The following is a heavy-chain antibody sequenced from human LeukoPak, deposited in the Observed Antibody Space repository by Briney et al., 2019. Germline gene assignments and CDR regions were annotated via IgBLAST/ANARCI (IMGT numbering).Heavy chain of an antibody. CDR2: IFYSGCA. CDR1: GGSISSGDYY. D-gene: IGHD3-10*01. CDR3: ARGSTLIRGFDY. J-gene: IGHJ4*02. Sequence: PSETLSLTCTVSGGSISSGDYYWNWLRQHPEKSLEWIGYIFYSGCAYYNPSLKSRVTISVDTSKNQFSLKLSSVTAADTAVYYCARGSTLIRGFDYWGQGTLVTVSS. V-gene: IGHV4-31*03.